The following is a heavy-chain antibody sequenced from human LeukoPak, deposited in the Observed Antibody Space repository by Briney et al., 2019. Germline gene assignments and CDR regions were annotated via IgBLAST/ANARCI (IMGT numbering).Heavy chain of an antibody. Sequence: GGSLRLSCAASGFTFSSYAVSWVRQAPGKGLEWVSAISGSGGSTYYADSVKGRFTISRDNSKNTLYLQMNSLRAEDTAVYYCAKVPNTAMVKGSYFDYWGQGTLVTVSS. D-gene: IGHD5-18*01. J-gene: IGHJ4*02. CDR1: GFTFSSYA. V-gene: IGHV3-23*01. CDR3: AKVPNTAMVKGSYFDY. CDR2: ISGSGGST.